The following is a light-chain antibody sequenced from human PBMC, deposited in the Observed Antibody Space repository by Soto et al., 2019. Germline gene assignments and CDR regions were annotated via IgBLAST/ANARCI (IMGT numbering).Light chain of an antibody. V-gene: IGKV3-15*01. CDR2: GAS. J-gene: IGKJ1*01. Sequence: EIVMTQSPATLSVSPGERATLSCRASQSVSSNLAWYQQKPGQAPRLLIYGASTRATGIPARFSGSGSGTEFTLTISSLQSEDFAVYYCQQYNNWEEMFGQGTKVEIK. CDR1: QSVSSN. CDR3: QQYNNWEEM.